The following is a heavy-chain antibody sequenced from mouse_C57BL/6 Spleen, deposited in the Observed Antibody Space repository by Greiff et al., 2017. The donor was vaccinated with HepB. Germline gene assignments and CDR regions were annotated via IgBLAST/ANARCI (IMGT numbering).Heavy chain of an antibody. CDR1: GFTFSSYT. J-gene: IGHJ1*03. CDR2: ISGGGGNT. D-gene: IGHD2-3*01. CDR3: ARQRGYDGYYDWYFDV. Sequence: EVKVVESGGGLVKPGGSLKLSCAASGFTFSSYTMSWVRQTPEKRLEWVATISGGGGNTYYPDSVKGRFTISRDNAKNTLYLQMSSLRSEDTALYYCARQRGYDGYYDWYFDVWGTGTTVTVSS. V-gene: IGHV5-9*01.